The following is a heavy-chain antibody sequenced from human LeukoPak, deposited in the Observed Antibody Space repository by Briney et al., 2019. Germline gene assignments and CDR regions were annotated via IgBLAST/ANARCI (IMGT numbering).Heavy chain of an antibody. CDR2: IYSGGTT. J-gene: IGHJ4*02. Sequence: GGSLRLFCAVSGFTVSGNYMSWVRHAPGKGLEGVSLIYSGGTTYYADSVKGRFTISRDNSKNTLSLQMNSLRAEDTAVYYCAKCANLRYFDWFHFDYWGQGTLVTVSS. V-gene: IGHV3-53*05. CDR1: GFTVSGNY. D-gene: IGHD3-9*01. CDR3: AKCANLRYFDWFHFDY.